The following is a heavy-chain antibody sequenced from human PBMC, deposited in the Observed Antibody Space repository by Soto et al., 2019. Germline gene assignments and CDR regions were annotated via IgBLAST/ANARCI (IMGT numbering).Heavy chain of an antibody. Sequence: EVQLLESGGGLVQPGGSLRLSCAASGFTFSTYAMSWVRQAPGKGLEWVSAIGGSGDNIYYADSVKGRFTISNDNSKNMMYLQMNSLRAEDTAVYYCAKDPRSFPLWGQGTLVTVSS. CDR3: AKDPRSFPL. CDR1: GFTFSTYA. CDR2: IGGSGDNI. D-gene: IGHD6-19*01. J-gene: IGHJ4*02. V-gene: IGHV3-23*01.